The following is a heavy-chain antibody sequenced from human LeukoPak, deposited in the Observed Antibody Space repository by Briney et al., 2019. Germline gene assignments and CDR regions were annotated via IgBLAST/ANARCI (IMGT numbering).Heavy chain of an antibody. V-gene: IGHV4-59*01. CDR3: ARFRPTLYYYGMDV. Sequence: KPSETLSLTCTVSGGSISSYYWSWIRQPPGKGLEWIGYIYYSGSTNYNPSLKSRVTISVGTSKNQFSLKLSSVTAADTAVYYCARFRPTLYYYGMDVWGQGTTVTVSS. CDR1: GGSISSYY. D-gene: IGHD3-10*01. J-gene: IGHJ6*02. CDR2: IYYSGST.